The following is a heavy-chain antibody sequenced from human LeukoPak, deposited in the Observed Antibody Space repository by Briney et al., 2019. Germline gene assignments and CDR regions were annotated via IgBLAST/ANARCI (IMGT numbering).Heavy chain of an antibody. CDR2: ISGGGDTT. CDR3: EKLRSSSSSDAFDI. CDR1: GFTFSSYA. J-gene: IGHJ3*02. D-gene: IGHD2-2*01. Sequence: GGSLRLSCAASGFTFSSYAMNWVRQAPGKGLEWVSGISGGGDTTFYAGSVKGRFTISRNNSKNTLYLHMNSLRAEDTAVYYCEKLRSSSSSDAFDIWGQGTMVTVSS. V-gene: IGHV3-23*01.